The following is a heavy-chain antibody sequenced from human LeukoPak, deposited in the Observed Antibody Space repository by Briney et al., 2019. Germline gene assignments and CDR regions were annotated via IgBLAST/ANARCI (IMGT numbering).Heavy chain of an antibody. J-gene: IGHJ4*02. CDR1: GFTFDDYA. V-gene: IGHV3-9*01. D-gene: IGHD4-11*01. Sequence: PGGSLRLSCAASGFTFDDYAMHWVRQAPGKGLEWVSGISWNSGSIGYADSVKGRFTISRDNAKNSLYLQMNSLRAEDTALYYCAKDRRIRDYHYFDYWGQGTLVTVSS. CDR2: ISWNSGSI. CDR3: AKDRRIRDYHYFDY.